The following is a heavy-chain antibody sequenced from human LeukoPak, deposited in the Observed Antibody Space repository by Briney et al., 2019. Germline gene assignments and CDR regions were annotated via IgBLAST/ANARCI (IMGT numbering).Heavy chain of an antibody. Sequence: GGSLRLSCAASGFTFNTYAMNWVRQAPGQGLEWVALIWNDGSHKFYSNSVRGQFTISRDNSKNTVYLQMNNLRPEDTAVYYCAREILGSGSYPDFWGQGTLVTVSS. D-gene: IGHD3-10*01. CDR1: GFTFNTYA. CDR2: IWNDGSHK. CDR3: AREILGSGSYPDF. V-gene: IGHV3-33*01. J-gene: IGHJ4*02.